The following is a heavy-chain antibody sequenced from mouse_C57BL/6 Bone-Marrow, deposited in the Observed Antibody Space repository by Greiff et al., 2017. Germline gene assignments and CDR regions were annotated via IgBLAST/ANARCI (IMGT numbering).Heavy chain of an antibody. V-gene: IGHV2-9-1*01. CDR2: IWTGGGT. CDR1: GFSLTSYA. D-gene: IGHD1-1*01. CDR3: AHLPFYYGRSYFDY. J-gene: IGHJ2*01. Sequence: VQLVESGPGLVAPSQSLSITCTVSGFSLTSYAISWVRQPPGKGLEWLGVIWTGGGTNYNSALKSRLSISKDNSKSQVFLKMNSLQTDDTARYYGAHLPFYYGRSYFDYWGQGTTLTVSS.